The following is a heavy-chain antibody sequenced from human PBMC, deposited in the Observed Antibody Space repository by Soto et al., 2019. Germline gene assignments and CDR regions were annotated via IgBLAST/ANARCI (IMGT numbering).Heavy chain of an antibody. CDR1: GGSISSGGYS. V-gene: IGHV4-30-2*01. CDR3: ARRRGFPYYYGMDV. CDR2: IYHSGST. D-gene: IGHD5-12*01. J-gene: IGHJ6*02. Sequence: SETLSLTCAVSGGSISSGGYSWSWIRQPPGKGLEWIGYIYHSGSTYYNPSLKSRVTISVDRSKNQFSLKLSSVTAADTAVYYCARRRGFPYYYGMDVWGQGATVTVSS.